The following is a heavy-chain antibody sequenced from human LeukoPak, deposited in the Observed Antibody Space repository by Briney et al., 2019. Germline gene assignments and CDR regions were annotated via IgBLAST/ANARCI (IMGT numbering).Heavy chain of an antibody. CDR2: ITWSGGST. V-gene: IGHV3-20*04. J-gene: IGHJ1*01. D-gene: IGHD1-26*01. CDR1: GFTFDDYG. Sequence: PGGSLRLSCAASGFTFDDYGMNWVRQAPGKGLEWVSGITWSGGSTGYTDSVKGRFTISRDNSKNTLYLQMNSLRAEDTAVYYCARDIVGATKHWGQGTLVTVSS. CDR3: ARDIVGATKH.